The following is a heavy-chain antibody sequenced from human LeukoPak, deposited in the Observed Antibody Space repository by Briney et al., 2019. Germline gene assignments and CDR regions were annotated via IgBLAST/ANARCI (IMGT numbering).Heavy chain of an antibody. CDR2: IYTSGST. D-gene: IGHD3-22*01. CDR1: GGSISSYY. Sequence: SETLSLTCTVSGGSISSYYWSWIRQPPGKGLEWIGRIYTSGSTNYNPSLKSRVTMSVDTSKNQFSLKLSSVTAADTAVYYCAREITMIVVVIRENNWFDPWGQGTLVTVSS. V-gene: IGHV4-4*07. J-gene: IGHJ5*02. CDR3: AREITMIVVVIRENNWFDP.